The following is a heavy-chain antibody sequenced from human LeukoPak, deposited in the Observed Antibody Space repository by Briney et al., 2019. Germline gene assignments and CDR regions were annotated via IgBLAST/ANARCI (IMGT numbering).Heavy chain of an antibody. CDR1: GFTFSTCT. Sequence: PGGSLRLSCAASGFTFSTCTMNWVRQAPGKGLEWVSAISGSGESTYYADSVKGRFTISRDNSKNALYLQMNSLRVEDTAVYYCAKDGLISAAGRFDYWGQGTLVTVSS. CDR3: AKDGLISAAGRFDY. CDR2: ISGSGEST. D-gene: IGHD6-13*01. J-gene: IGHJ4*02. V-gene: IGHV3-23*01.